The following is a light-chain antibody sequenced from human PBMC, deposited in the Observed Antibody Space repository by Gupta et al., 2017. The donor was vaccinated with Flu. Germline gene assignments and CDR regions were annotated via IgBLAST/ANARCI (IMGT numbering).Light chain of an antibody. V-gene: IGKV3-20*01. J-gene: IGKJ3*01. CDR1: QRITSGY. CDR3: QQYDSSPQS. CDR2: NAT. Sequence: PGETATLSCRASQRITSGYLAWYQQRPGQAPTLLIYNATSRAAGIPDRISGSDSGTDFSLTITSLEPEDFGVYYCQQYDSSPQSFGHGTRVAVK.